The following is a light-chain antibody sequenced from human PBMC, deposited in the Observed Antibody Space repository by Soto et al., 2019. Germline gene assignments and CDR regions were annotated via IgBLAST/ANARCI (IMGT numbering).Light chain of an antibody. CDR3: QQLLSYPIT. CDR1: QSISNY. J-gene: IGKJ5*01. V-gene: IGKV1-9*01. Sequence: DIQMTQSPSSLSASVGDRVTITCRASQSISNYLNWYQQKPGKAPKLPIYAASTLQSGVPLSFSGSGSGTSFTLTISSLQPEDFATYYCQQLLSYPITFGQGTRLEIK. CDR2: AAS.